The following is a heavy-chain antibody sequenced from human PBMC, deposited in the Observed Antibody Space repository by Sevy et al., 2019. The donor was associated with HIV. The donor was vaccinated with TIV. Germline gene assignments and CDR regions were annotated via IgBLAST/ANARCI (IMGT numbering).Heavy chain of an antibody. CDR1: GYTFTYYD. J-gene: IGHJ6*02. CDR3: ARFLSTSYYYYNAMDV. CDR2: MSPNSGNT. Sequence: ASVKVSCRASGYTFTYYDINWVRQATGQGLEWMGLMSPNSGNTGYAQKFQGRVTMTRNTSISTAYMELSSLRSEDTAVYYCARFLSTSYYYYNAMDVWGQGTTVTVSS. V-gene: IGHV1-8*01. D-gene: IGHD3-3*02.